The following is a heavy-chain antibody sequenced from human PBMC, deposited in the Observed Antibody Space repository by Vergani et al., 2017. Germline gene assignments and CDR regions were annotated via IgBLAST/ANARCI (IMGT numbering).Heavy chain of an antibody. V-gene: IGHV3-30*18. D-gene: IGHD2-2*02. Sequence: QVQLVASGGGVVQPGRSLRLSCAASGFTFSSYGMHWVRQAPGKGLEWVAVTSYDGSNKYSADSVKGRITISRDNSKNTLYLQMNSLRAEDTAVYYCAKDEGYCSSISCHKRELSMDVWGKGTTVTVSS. J-gene: IGHJ6*03. CDR2: TSYDGSNK. CDR1: GFTFSSYG. CDR3: AKDEGYCSSISCHKRELSMDV.